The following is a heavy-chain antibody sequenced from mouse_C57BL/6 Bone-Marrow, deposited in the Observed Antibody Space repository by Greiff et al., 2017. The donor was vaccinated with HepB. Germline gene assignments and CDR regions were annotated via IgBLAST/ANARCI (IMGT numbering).Heavy chain of an antibody. Sequence: VQLQQSGPELVKPGASVKIPCKASGYTFTDYNMDWVKQSHGKSLEWIGDINPNNGGTIYNQKFKGKATLTVDKSSSTAYMELRSLTSEDTAVYYCARSMITTAYYDAMDYWGQGTSVTVSS. J-gene: IGHJ4*01. CDR2: INPNNGGT. V-gene: IGHV1-18*01. D-gene: IGHD2-4*01. CDR1: GYTFTDYN. CDR3: ARSMITTAYYDAMDY.